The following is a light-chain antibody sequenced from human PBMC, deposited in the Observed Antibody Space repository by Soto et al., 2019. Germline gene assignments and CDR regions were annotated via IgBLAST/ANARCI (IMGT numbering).Light chain of an antibody. V-gene: IGKV1-5*03. CDR2: QAS. CDR1: QSISSW. J-gene: IGKJ1*01. CDR3: QQYNINSET. Sequence: DIQMTQSPSTLSASVGDRVTITCRASQSISSWLAWYQQKPGKAPKLLIYQASSLESGVPSRFSGSGSGTEFALTISSLQPEDFATYYCQQYNINSETFGQGTKVEIK.